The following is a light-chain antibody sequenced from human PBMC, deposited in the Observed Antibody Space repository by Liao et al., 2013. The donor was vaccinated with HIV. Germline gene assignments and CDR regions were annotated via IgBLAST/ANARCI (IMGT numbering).Light chain of an antibody. CDR1: TLGHKS. CDR3: QAWDSGTGV. J-gene: IGLJ1*01. V-gene: IGLV3-1*01. CDR2: QGT. Sequence: YELTQPPSVSVSPGQIASITCSGDTLGHKSPSWYQQRPGQSPVVVFCQGTKRPSGIPERFSGSISGNTATLTISGAQAMDEADYFCQAWDSGTGVFGTGTKVT.